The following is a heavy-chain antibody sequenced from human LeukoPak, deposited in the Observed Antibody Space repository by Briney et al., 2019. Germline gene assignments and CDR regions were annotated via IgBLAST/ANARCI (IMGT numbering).Heavy chain of an antibody. CDR2: INSDGSST. J-gene: IGHJ4*02. CDR3: ARDPAGTNHFDY. Sequence: GGSLRLSCAASGFTFSSYWMHRVRQAPGKGLVWVSRINSDGSSTSYADSVKGRFTISRDNAKNTLYLQMNSLRAEDTAVYYCARDPAGTNHFDYWGQGTLVTVSS. V-gene: IGHV3-74*01. CDR1: GFTFSSYW. D-gene: IGHD6-19*01.